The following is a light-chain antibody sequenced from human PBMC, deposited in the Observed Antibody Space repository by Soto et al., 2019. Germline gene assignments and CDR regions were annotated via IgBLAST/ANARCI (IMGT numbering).Light chain of an antibody. CDR1: QGIYNS. CDR3: QQYQSYPLT. V-gene: IGKV1-16*02. CDR2: ASS. Sequence: DIQMTQSPSSLSASVGDSVTVTCRARQGIYNSLAWIQQRPGKAPKSLIYASSTLQSGVPSKLSGSGSGTDFPLTINLLQPEDGGTYYCQQYQSYPLTFGGGTWVEIK. J-gene: IGKJ4*01.